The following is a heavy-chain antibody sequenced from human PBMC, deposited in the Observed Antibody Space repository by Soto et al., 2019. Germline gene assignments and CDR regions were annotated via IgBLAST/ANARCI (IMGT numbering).Heavy chain of an antibody. Sequence: GESLKISCQASGYTFTTYWIAWLRQLPGEGLEWMGIINPPDSDTRYSPSFQGQVTISADKSINTAYLQWRSLKASDTAMYYCARAWNFDYWGQGTLVTVSS. CDR3: ARAWNFDY. CDR1: GYTFTTYW. V-gene: IGHV5-51*01. J-gene: IGHJ4*02. D-gene: IGHD5-12*01. CDR2: INPPDSDT.